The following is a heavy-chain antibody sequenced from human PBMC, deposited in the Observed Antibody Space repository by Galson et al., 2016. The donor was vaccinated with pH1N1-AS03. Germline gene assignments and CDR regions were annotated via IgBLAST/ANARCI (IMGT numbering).Heavy chain of an antibody. J-gene: IGHJ4*02. V-gene: IGHV3-30*04. CDR2: TSSDGSNK. CDR3: YYYGDYGNYYFDY. D-gene: IGHD4-17*01. Sequence: SLRLSCAASGLTLSTYAMHWVRQAPGGGLEWVAVTSSDGSNKYYADSVRGRFTISRDDSKNTLYLQMNSLRAEDTAVYYCYYYGDYGNYYFDYWGQGTLVTVSS. CDR1: GLTLSTYA.